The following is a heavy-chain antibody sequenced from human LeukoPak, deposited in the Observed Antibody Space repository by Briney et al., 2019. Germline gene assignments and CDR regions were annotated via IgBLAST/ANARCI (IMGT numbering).Heavy chain of an antibody. CDR2: ISSSSSYI. Sequence: GGSLRLSCAASGFTFSSYSMNWVRQAPGKGLEWVSSISSSSSYIYYADSVKGRFTISRDNAKNSLYLQMNSLRAEDTAVYYCARDSDFGIVVVPAAPVGPFFDPWGQGTLVTVSS. V-gene: IGHV3-21*01. CDR1: GFTFSSYS. J-gene: IGHJ5*02. D-gene: IGHD2-2*01. CDR3: ARDSDFGIVVVPAAPVGPFFDP.